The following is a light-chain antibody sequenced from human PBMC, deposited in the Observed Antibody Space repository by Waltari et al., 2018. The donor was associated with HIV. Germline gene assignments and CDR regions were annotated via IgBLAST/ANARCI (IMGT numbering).Light chain of an antibody. J-gene: IGLJ1*01. CDR2: NNN. V-gene: IGLV1-44*01. CDR3: AAWDDRMNGFYV. CDR1: SSNIGTRT. Sequence: QSVLTQPPSASGTPGQRVSISCSGSSSNIGTRTVNWFQQLPGTAPTLLIYNNNQRPSGVPDRFSGSKSGTSASLAISRLQSEDEADYYCAAWDDRMNGFYVFGTGTKVTVL.